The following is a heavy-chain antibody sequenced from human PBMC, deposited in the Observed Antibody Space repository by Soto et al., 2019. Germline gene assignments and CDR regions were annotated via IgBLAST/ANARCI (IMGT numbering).Heavy chain of an antibody. V-gene: IGHV1-69*01. CDR3: ARGGGPYVWFNEF. D-gene: IGHD3-16*01. J-gene: IGHJ4*02. Sequence: QEQLVQSGAEVKKPGSSVKVSCKDSGGLFSSFAISWVRQAPGQGREWMGGIIPGFGTTNYAQKFQGRVTITADESTNTAYMELSSLTSDDTAMYYCARGGGPYVWFNEFWGQGTQVTVSS. CDR1: GGLFSSFA. CDR2: IIPGFGTT.